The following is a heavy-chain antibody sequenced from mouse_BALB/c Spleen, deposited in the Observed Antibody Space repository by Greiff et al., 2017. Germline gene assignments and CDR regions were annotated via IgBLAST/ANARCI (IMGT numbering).Heavy chain of an antibody. V-gene: IGHV5-17*02. J-gene: IGHJ2*01. D-gene: IGHD2-3*01. CDR3: AIDGRGDYLDY. Sequence: DVQLQESGGGLVQPGGSRKLSCAASGFTFSSFGMHWVRQAPEKGLEWVAYISSGSSTIYYADTVKGRFTISRDNPKNTLFLQMTSLRSEDTAMYYCAIDGRGDYLDYGGQGTTLPVSS. CDR1: GFTFSSFG. CDR2: ISSGSSTI.